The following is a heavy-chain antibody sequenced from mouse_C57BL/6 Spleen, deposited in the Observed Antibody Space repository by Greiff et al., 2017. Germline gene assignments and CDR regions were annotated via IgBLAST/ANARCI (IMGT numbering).Heavy chain of an antibody. CDR2: INPGSGGT. J-gene: IGHJ3*01. D-gene: IGHD4-1*01. CDR3: ARSGDWDAWFAY. Sequence: VQLQQSGAELVRPGTSVKVSCKASGYAFTNYLIEWVKQRPGQGLEWIGVINPGSGGTNYNEKFKGKATLTADKSSSTAYMQLSSLTSEDSAVYFCARSGDWDAWFAYWGQGTLVTVSA. CDR1: GYAFTNYL. V-gene: IGHV1-54*01.